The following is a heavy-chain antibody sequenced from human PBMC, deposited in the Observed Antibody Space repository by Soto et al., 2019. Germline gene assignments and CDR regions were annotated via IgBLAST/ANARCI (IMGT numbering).Heavy chain of an antibody. V-gene: IGHV1-2*02. D-gene: IGHD7-27*01. CDR2: ISPHSGGP. CDR3: AREEQTGATYYLDY. CDR1: GYTFTGYY. Sequence: QVRLVQSGAEVKEPGASVRVSCKASGYTFTGYYIHWVRQAPGQGLEWMGSISPHSGGPNYAQRFQGRVTMTRDTSMTTVYMEMSGLTSDDTAIYYCAREEQTGATYYLDYWGQGTLVTVSS. J-gene: IGHJ4*02.